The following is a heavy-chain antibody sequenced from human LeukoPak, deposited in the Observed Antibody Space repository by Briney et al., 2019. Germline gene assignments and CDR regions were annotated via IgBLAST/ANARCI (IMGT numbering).Heavy chain of an antibody. J-gene: IGHJ4*02. CDR1: GGSISNTNW. CDR2: VSLAGQT. CDR3: AKLLNSSSSY. D-gene: IGHD6-6*01. Sequence: KPSETLSLTCDVSGGSISNTNWWSWVRQPPGQGLEWIGEVSLAGQTNYNPSLNGRVTMSLDESSNQLSLKLTSVTAADTAIYYCAKLLNSSSSYWGQGTLVTVSS. V-gene: IGHV4-4*02.